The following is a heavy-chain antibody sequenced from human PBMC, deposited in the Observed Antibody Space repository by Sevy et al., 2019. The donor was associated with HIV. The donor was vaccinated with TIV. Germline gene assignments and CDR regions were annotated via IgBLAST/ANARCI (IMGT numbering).Heavy chain of an antibody. Sequence: SETLSLTCNVSGGSISSSGSFWGWIRQSPGKGLEWIGDISYVGKTNYNPSLRGRVTISREKSNNHFSLRLKYVSAADTGVYYCAKIFAHWGQGTLVTVSS. CDR2: ISYVGKT. CDR3: AKIFAH. CDR1: GGSISSSGSF. J-gene: IGHJ5*02. V-gene: IGHV4-39*02.